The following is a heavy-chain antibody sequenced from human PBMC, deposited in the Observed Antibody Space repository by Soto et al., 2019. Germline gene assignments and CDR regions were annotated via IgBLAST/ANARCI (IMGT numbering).Heavy chain of an antibody. CDR3: AREGSIAARYYFDY. Sequence: EVQLLESGGGLVQPGGSLRLSCAASGFPFSTSAMNWVRQAPGKGLEWVSIISGTSDAAYYAESVKGRFTSSRDNSKNTLYLQMNSLRAEDTAVYYCAREGSIAARYYFDYWGQGTLVTVSS. J-gene: IGHJ4*02. CDR2: ISGTSDAA. D-gene: IGHD6-6*01. CDR1: GFPFSTSA. V-gene: IGHV3-23*01.